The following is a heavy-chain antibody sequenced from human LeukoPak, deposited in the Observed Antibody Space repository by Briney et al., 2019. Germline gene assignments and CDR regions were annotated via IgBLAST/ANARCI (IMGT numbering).Heavy chain of an antibody. J-gene: IGHJ3*02. V-gene: IGHV1-69*13. D-gene: IGHD1-26*01. Sequence: SVKVSCKASGGTFSSYAISWVRQAPGQGLEWMGGIIPIFGTANYAQKFQGRVTITADESTSTAYMELSSLRSEDTAVYYCARDIKGIVGATDAFDIWGQGTMVTVSS. CDR2: IIPIFGTA. CDR3: ARDIKGIVGATDAFDI. CDR1: GGTFSSYA.